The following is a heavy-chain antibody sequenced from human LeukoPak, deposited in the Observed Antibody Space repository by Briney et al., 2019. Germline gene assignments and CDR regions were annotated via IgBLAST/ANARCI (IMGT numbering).Heavy chain of an antibody. D-gene: IGHD3-10*01. CDR3: ARVTYNGYQHFDN. Sequence: SETLSLTCTVSGGSISTSTYYWGWLRQPPGKGLEWIGEIHHSGTTYYHPSLKSRLTISVDTSKNQCSLKLNSVTAADTAVYYCARVTYNGYQHFDNWGQGTLVTVSS. J-gene: IGHJ4*02. CDR1: GGSISTSTYY. CDR2: IHHSGTT. V-gene: IGHV4-39*07.